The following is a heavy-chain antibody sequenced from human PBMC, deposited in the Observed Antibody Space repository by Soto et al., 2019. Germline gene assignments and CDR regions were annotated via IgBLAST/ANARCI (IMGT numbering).Heavy chain of an antibody. CDR1: GGSFSGYY. Sequence: QVQLQQWGAGLLKPSETLSLTCAVYGGSFSGYYWSWIRQPPGKGLEWIGEINHSGSTNYNPSLKSRVTISVDTSKNQFSLKLSSVTAADTAVYCCARGRSGQPLLYDRYYFDYWGQGTLVTVSS. V-gene: IGHV4-34*01. CDR3: ARGRSGQPLLYDRYYFDY. CDR2: INHSGST. D-gene: IGHD2-2*02. J-gene: IGHJ4*02.